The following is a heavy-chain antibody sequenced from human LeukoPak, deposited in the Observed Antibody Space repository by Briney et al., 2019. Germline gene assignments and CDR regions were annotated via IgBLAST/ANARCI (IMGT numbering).Heavy chain of an antibody. CDR3: ARTYYYGSGRYFDY. V-gene: IGHV4-59*01. J-gene: IGHJ4*02. CDR2: IYYSGST. CDR1: GGSFSIYY. Sequence: SETLSLTCTVSGGSFSIYYWSWIRQPPGKGLEWIGYIYYSGSTNYNPSLKSRVTISVDTSKNQFSLKLSSVTAADTAIYYCARTYYYGSGRYFDYWGQGTLVTVSS. D-gene: IGHD3-10*01.